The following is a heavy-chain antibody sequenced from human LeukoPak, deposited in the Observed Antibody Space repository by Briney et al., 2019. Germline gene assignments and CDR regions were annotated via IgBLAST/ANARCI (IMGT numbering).Heavy chain of an antibody. CDR2: IYGDGGTT. V-gene: IGHV3-43*02. J-gene: IGHJ4*02. CDR1: GFTFASYA. D-gene: IGHD1-26*01. CDR3: VHVGGGSYNY. Sequence: GGSLRLSCAASGFTFASYAMHWVRQAPGKGLEYVSLIYGDGGTTHYADSVKGRFSISRDNSKNSLYLQRNSLRTEDTSFYHCVHVGGGSYNYWGGGILLTVSS.